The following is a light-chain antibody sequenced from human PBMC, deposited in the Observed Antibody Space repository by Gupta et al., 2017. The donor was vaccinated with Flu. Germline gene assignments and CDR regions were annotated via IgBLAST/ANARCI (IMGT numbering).Light chain of an antibody. Sequence: PATLSLSPGERATLSCRASQSVSSYLAWYQQKPGQAPRLLISDASNRATDIPARFSGSGSGTDFTLTISSLQPEDFAIYYCQQRSSWPITFGQGTLLEIK. CDR3: QQRSSWPIT. J-gene: IGKJ5*01. CDR1: QSVSSY. V-gene: IGKV3-11*01. CDR2: DAS.